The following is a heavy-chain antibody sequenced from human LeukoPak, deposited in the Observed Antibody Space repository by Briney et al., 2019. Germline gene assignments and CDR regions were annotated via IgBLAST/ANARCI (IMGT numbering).Heavy chain of an antibody. J-gene: IGHJ4*02. D-gene: IGHD1-1*01. V-gene: IGHV3-53*01. CDR3: AKNWNADY. CDR1: GFSVTNNY. Sequence: GGSLRLSCAVSGFSVTNNYMSWVRQAPGKGPEWVSVFYVGGATYYADSVKGRFTISRDNSENTLYLQMNSLRAEDTAAYHCAKNWNADYWGQGTLVTVSS. CDR2: FYVGGAT.